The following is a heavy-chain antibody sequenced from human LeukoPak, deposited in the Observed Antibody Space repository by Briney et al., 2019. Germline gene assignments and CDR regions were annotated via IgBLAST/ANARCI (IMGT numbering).Heavy chain of an antibody. CDR2: INPNSGGT. V-gene: IGHV1-2*02. Sequence: GASVKVSCKASGYTFTSYDINWVRQATGQGLEWMGWINPNSGGTNYAQKFQGRVTMTRDTSISTAYMELSRLRSDDTAVYYCARDRDYGGNPDAFDIWGQGTMVTVSS. CDR1: GYTFTSYD. D-gene: IGHD4-17*01. J-gene: IGHJ3*02. CDR3: ARDRDYGGNPDAFDI.